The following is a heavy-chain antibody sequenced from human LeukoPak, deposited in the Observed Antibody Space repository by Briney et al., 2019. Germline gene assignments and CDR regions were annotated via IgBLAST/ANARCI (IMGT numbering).Heavy chain of an antibody. CDR2: IYTSGST. D-gene: IGHD2-15*01. Sequence: PSETLSLTCTVSGGSISSGGYYWSWIRQHPGKGLEWIGYIYTSGSTNYNPSLKSRVTISVDTSKNQFSLKLSSVTAADTAVYYCARHAGRSAATHNYYMDVWGKGTTVTVSS. J-gene: IGHJ6*03. CDR1: GGSISSGGYY. CDR3: ARHAGRSAATHNYYMDV. V-gene: IGHV4-61*08.